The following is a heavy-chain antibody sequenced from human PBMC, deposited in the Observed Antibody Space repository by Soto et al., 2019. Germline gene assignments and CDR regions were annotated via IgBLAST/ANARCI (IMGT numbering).Heavy chain of an antibody. V-gene: IGHV4-31*03. Sequence: TSETLSLTCTVSGVTVSSDAYYWSWIRQPPGKGLEWIGNIYHTGSTYYSPSLKSRVDISLDRSTNQFSLRLSSVTAADTAVYYCARYRFSGTKCSKCDYWGQGTLGTVSA. D-gene: IGHD3-16*02. J-gene: IGHJ4*02. CDR1: GVTVSSDAYY. CDR2: IYHTGST. CDR3: ARYRFSGTKCSKCDY.